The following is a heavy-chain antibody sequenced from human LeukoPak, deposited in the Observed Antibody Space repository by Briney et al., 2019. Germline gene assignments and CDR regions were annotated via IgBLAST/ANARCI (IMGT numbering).Heavy chain of an antibody. Sequence: ASVKVSCKASGYTFTSYAMHWVRQAPGQRLEWMGWINAGNGNTKYSQKFQGRVTITRDTSASTAYMELSSLRSEDTAVYYCARPGDILIGNAFDIWGRGTMVTVSS. CDR3: ARPGDILIGNAFDI. D-gene: IGHD3-9*01. CDR1: GYTFTSYA. CDR2: INAGNGNT. V-gene: IGHV1-3*01. J-gene: IGHJ3*02.